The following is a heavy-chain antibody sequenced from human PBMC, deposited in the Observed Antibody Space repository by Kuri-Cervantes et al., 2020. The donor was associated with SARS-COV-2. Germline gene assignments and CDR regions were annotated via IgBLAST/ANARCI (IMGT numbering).Heavy chain of an antibody. D-gene: IGHD1-14*01. Sequence: SQTLTLTCAVYGGSFSGYYWSWIRQPPGKGLEWIGEINHSGSTNYNPSLKSRVTISVDTSKNQFSLKLSSVTAADTAVYYCARHRWFDPWGQGTLVTVSS. CDR3: ARHRWFDP. V-gene: IGHV4-34*01. J-gene: IGHJ5*02. CDR2: INHSGST. CDR1: GGSFSGYY.